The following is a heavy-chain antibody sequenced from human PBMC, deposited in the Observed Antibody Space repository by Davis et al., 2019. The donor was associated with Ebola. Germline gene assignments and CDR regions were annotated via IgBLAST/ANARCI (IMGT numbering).Heavy chain of an antibody. Sequence: GSLRLSCAVSGGSFSDYYWTWVRHPPGRGLACIGDINHSGSTNYSPSLKSRVTISVDTSKNQYSLKISSLTAADTAVYYCARVVQRVVRIDSWGQGTLVTVSS. D-gene: IGHD6-25*01. J-gene: IGHJ5*01. CDR2: INHSGST. CDR3: ARVVQRVVRIDS. V-gene: IGHV4-34*01. CDR1: GGSFSDYY.